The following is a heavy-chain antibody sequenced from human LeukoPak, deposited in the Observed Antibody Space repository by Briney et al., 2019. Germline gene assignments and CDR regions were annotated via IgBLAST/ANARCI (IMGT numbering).Heavy chain of an antibody. V-gene: IGHV1-2*02. CDR2: INPNSGGT. Sequence: ASVTVSCKASGYTFTGYYMHWVRQAPGQGLEWMGWINPNSGGTNYAQKFQGRVTMTRDTSISTAYMELSRLRSEDTAVYYCARDRGSYDYWGQGTLVTVSS. J-gene: IGHJ4*02. CDR1: GYTFTGYY. D-gene: IGHD1-26*01. CDR3: ARDRGSYDY.